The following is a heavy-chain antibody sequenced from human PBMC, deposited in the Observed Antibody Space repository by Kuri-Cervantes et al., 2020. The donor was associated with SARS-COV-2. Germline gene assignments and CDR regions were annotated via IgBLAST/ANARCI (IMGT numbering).Heavy chain of an antibody. Sequence: SVKVSCKASGGTFSSYAISWVRQAPGQGLEWMGGIIPIFGTANYAQKFQGRVTITADKSTSTAYMELSSLRSEDTAVYYCARDLIPLSDIVVVTAIPPYYYYGMDVWGQGTTATVSS. V-gene: IGHV1-69*06. CDR3: ARDLIPLSDIVVVTAIPPYYYYGMDV. J-gene: IGHJ6*02. D-gene: IGHD2-21*02. CDR2: IIPIFGTA. CDR1: GGTFSSYA.